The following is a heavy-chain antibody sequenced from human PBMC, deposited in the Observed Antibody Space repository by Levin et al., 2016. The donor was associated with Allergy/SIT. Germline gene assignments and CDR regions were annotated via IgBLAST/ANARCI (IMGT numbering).Heavy chain of an antibody. CDR3: ASPYYDSSGYSSNGLHAFDI. CDR2: IYYSGST. CDR1: GGSISSSSYY. J-gene: IGHJ3*02. V-gene: IGHV4-39*01. Sequence: SETLSLTCTVSGGSISSSSYYWGWIRQPPGKGLEWIGSIYYSGSTYYNPSLKSRVTISVDTSKNQFSLKLSSVTAADTAVYYCASPYYDSSGYSSNGLHAFDIWGQGTMVTVSS. D-gene: IGHD3-22*01.